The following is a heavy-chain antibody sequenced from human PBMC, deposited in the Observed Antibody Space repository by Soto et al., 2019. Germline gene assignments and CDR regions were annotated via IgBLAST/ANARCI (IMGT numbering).Heavy chain of an antibody. CDR2: INPGDGST. Sequence: ASVKVSCKASGYTFTSHYIHWVRRPPGQGLEWMGIINPGDGSTRYAQKFQGRVTMTRDTSTTTVYMELSSLRSEDTAVYFCARSYVQSRPIDSWGQGALVTVSS. D-gene: IGHD3-10*02. J-gene: IGHJ4*02. CDR1: GYTFTSHY. V-gene: IGHV1-46*01. CDR3: ARSYVQSRPIDS.